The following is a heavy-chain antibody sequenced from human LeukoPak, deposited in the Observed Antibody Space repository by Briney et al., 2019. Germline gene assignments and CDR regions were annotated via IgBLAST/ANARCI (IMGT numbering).Heavy chain of an antibody. J-gene: IGHJ4*02. CDR1: GFTFSSYG. CDR3: AKCPRRITMVRGVYFDY. V-gene: IGHV3-30*02. CDR2: IRYDGGNK. D-gene: IGHD3-10*01. Sequence: GGSLRLSCAASGFTFSSYGMHWVRQAPGKGLEWVAFIRYDGGNKYYADSVKGRFTISRDNSKNTLYLQMNSLRADDTAVYYCAKCPRRITMVRGVYFDYWGQGTLVTVSS.